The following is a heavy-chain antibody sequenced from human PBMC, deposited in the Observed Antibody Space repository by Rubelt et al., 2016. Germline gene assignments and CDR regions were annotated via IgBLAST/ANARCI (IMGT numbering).Heavy chain of an antibody. V-gene: IGHV4-34*01. J-gene: IGHJ4*02. CDR2: INHSGST. CDR3: ARELGDCSGGSCYGGTFNY. Sequence: QVQLQQWGAGLLKPSETLSLTCAVYGGSFSGYYWSWIRQPPGKGLEWIGEINHSGSTIYNPSLTSRVTISGDTSKNQLYLKLSSMTAADTAVYYGARELGDCSGGSCYGGTFNYWGQGTLVTVSS. D-gene: IGHD2-15*01. CDR1: GGSFSGYY.